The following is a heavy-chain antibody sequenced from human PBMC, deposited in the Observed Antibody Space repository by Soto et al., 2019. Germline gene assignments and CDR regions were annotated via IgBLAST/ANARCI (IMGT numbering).Heavy chain of an antibody. Sequence: ILQKTRKGLEWMGTIYPGDSDTRYSPSLQGQVTISADNSISTAYLEWSSLKASDTAIYYCARPDPFGSGYGFSDYRGKGTPVLVSS. J-gene: IGHJ4*02. CDR3: ARPDPFGSGYGFSDY. D-gene: IGHD4-17*01. V-gene: IGHV5-51*01. CDR2: IYPGDSDT.